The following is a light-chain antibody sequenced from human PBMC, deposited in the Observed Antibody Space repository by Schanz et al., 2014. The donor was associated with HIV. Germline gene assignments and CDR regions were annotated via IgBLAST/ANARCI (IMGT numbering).Light chain of an antibody. V-gene: IGLV2-8*01. J-gene: IGLJ3*02. CDR2: EVS. Sequence: QSALTQPPSASGSPGQSVTISCTGTSSDVGGYNYVSWYQQHPDKAPKLMIYEVSKRPSGVPDRFSGSKSGNTASLTISGLQAEDEADYYCSSYTTGGTLVFGGGTKLTVL. CDR1: SSDVGGYNY. CDR3: SSYTTGGTLV.